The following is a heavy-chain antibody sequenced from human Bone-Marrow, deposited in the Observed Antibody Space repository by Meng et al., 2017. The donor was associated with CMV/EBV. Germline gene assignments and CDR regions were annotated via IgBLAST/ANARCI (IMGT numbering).Heavy chain of an antibody. Sequence: SVKVSCKASGGTFSSYAISWVRQAPGQGLEWMGGIIPILGIANYAQKFQGRVTITADKSTSTAYMELSSLRSEDTAVYYCARDLHCSSTSCYAFDYWGQGTLVTVSS. CDR1: GGTFSSYA. CDR3: ARDLHCSSTSCYAFDY. V-gene: IGHV1-69*10. D-gene: IGHD2-2*01. CDR2: IIPILGIA. J-gene: IGHJ4*02.